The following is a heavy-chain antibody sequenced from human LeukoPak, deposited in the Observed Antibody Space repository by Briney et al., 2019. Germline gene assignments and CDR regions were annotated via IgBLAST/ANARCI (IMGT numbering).Heavy chain of an antibody. Sequence: ASVKVSCKASGYTFTGYYMHWLRQAPGQGLEWMGWINPNSGGTNYAQKFQGRVTMTRDTPISTAYMELSRLRSDDTAVYYCATPERGYSGYDFGSWGQGTLVTVSS. CDR1: GYTFTGYY. D-gene: IGHD5-12*01. CDR3: ATPERGYSGYDFGS. J-gene: IGHJ4*02. V-gene: IGHV1-2*02. CDR2: INPNSGGT.